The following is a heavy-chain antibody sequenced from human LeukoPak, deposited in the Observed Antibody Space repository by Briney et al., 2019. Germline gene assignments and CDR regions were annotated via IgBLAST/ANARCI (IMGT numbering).Heavy chain of an antibody. Sequence: SETLSLTCTVSGGSISSSSYYWGWIRQPPGKGLERIGSIYYSGSTYYNPSLKSRVTISVDTSKNQFSLKLSSVTAADTAVYYCARLRYYYDSSGYPRDYGMDVWGQGTTVTVSS. D-gene: IGHD3-22*01. CDR1: GGSISSSSYY. CDR3: ARLRYYYDSSGYPRDYGMDV. CDR2: IYYSGST. V-gene: IGHV4-39*01. J-gene: IGHJ6*02.